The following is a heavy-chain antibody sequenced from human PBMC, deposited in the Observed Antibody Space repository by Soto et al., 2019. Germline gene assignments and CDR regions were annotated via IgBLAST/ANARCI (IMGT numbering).Heavy chain of an antibody. J-gene: IGHJ4*02. CDR1: GFTFSTYE. Sequence: GGSLRLSCAASGFTFSTYEMNWVRQAPGKGLEWVSSISSSSISIHYADSVKGRVTISRDNAKNSLYLQMTSLRAEDTAVYYCSTRLRNRGYWGQGTLVTVS. V-gene: IGHV3-48*03. D-gene: IGHD3-16*01. CDR2: ISSSSISI. CDR3: STRLRNRGY.